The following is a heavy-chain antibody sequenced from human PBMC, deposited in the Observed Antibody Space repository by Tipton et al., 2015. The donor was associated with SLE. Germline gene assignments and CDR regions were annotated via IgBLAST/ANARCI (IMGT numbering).Heavy chain of an antibody. Sequence: TLSPTCTVSGGSISSSSYYWGWIRQPPGKGLEWIGRVYSSGSTNYNPSLKSRVTMSVDTSKNQFSLKLSSVTAADAAVYYCASTDGASVVARFDYWGQGTLVTVSS. D-gene: IGHD2-21*01. CDR2: VYSSGST. CDR1: GGSISSSSYY. V-gene: IGHV4-39*07. J-gene: IGHJ4*02. CDR3: ASTDGASVVARFDY.